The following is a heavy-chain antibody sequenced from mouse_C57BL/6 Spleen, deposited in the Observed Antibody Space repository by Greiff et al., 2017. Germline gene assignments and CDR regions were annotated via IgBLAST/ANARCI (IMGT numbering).Heavy chain of an antibody. V-gene: IGHV1-18*01. Sequence: EVQLQQSGPELVKPGASVKIPCKASGYTFTDYNMDWVKQSHGKSLEWIGDINPNNGGTIYNQKFKGKATLTVDKSSSTAYMELRSLTSEDTAVYYCARDGSSYGEYYFDYWGQGTTLTVSS. J-gene: IGHJ2*01. CDR2: INPNNGGT. CDR1: GYTFTDYN. D-gene: IGHD1-1*01. CDR3: ARDGSSYGEYYFDY.